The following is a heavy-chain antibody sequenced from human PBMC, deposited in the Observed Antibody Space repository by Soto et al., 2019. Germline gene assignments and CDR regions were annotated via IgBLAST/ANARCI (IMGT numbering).Heavy chain of an antibody. Sequence: GASLKVSCKASGYTFTSYGISWVRQAPGQGLEWMGWISAYNGNTNYAQKLQGRVTMTTDTSTSTAYMELRSLRSDDTAVYYCARFRPMVTVVNFRYYGMDVWGQGTTVTVSS. D-gene: IGHD5-18*01. V-gene: IGHV1-18*01. CDR3: ARFRPMVTVVNFRYYGMDV. J-gene: IGHJ6*02. CDR2: ISAYNGNT. CDR1: GYTFTSYG.